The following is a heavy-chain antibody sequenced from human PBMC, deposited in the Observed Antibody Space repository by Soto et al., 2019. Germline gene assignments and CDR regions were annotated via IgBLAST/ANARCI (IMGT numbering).Heavy chain of an antibody. CDR1: GGSISRSNW. CDR3: ARGRYLVSYYYGLDV. CDR2: INQSGAT. J-gene: IGHJ6*02. D-gene: IGHD6-19*01. Sequence: PSETLSLTCAVSGGSISRSNWWSWVRQPPGKGLEWIGEINQSGATDYNPSLKSRVYMSVHTSENQFSLKLTSVTAADTAVYYCARGRYLVSYYYGLDVWGQGTTVTVSS. V-gene: IGHV4-4*02.